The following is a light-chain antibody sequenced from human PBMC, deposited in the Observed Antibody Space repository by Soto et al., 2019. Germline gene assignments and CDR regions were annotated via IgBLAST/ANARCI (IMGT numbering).Light chain of an antibody. CDR2: GAS. Sequence: EILMTYSPATVSVSPWEIATLSCRASQSVSTNLAWYQQKPGQAPRLLIQGASIRAPDIPPNFSGSGSGTEFTLTISSLQSEDFAVDYCQQYNKWPQTFGQGTKVDIK. J-gene: IGKJ1*01. CDR3: QQYNKWPQT. CDR1: QSVSTN. V-gene: IGKV3-15*01.